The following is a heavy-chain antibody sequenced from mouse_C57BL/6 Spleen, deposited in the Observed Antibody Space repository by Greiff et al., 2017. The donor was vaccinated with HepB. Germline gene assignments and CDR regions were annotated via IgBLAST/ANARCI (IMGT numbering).Heavy chain of an antibody. CDR1: GYTFTDYY. V-gene: IGHV1-26*01. Sequence: EVKLQQSGPELVKPGASVKISCKASGYTFTDYYMNWVKQSHGKSLEWIGDINPNNGGTSYNQKFKGKATLTVDKSSSTAYMELRSLTSEDSAVYYCARSGYSNYVGFAYWGQGTLVTVSA. D-gene: IGHD2-5*01. CDR3: ARSGYSNYVGFAY. CDR2: INPNNGGT. J-gene: IGHJ3*01.